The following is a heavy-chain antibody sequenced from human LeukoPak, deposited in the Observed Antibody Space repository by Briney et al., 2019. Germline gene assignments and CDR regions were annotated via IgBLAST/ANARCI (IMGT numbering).Heavy chain of an antibody. D-gene: IGHD2-21*01. V-gene: IGHV3-48*03. CDR2: ISSSGSTI. CDR3: TRYSYKSGPNDY. Sequence: PVGSLRLSCAASGFTFSSYEMNWVRQAPGKGLEWVSYISSSGSTIYYADSVKGRFTISRDNAKNSLYLQMNSLRAEDTAVYYCTRYSYKSGPNDYWGQGILVTVSS. CDR1: GFTFSSYE. J-gene: IGHJ4*02.